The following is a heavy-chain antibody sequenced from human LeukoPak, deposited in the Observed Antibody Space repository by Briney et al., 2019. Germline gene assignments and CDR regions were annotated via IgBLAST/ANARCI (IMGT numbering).Heavy chain of an antibody. V-gene: IGHV3-23*01. CDR3: AKDDYGDYVIHY. CDR1: GFTFSNYA. CDR2: ISASAGRT. Sequence: GGSLRLSCAASGFTFSNYAMSWVRQAPGKGLEWVSVISASAGRTDYADSVKGRFTISRDNSKNTLYLQMNSLRAEDTAVYYCAKDDYGDYVIHYWGQGTLVTVSS. D-gene: IGHD4-17*01. J-gene: IGHJ4*02.